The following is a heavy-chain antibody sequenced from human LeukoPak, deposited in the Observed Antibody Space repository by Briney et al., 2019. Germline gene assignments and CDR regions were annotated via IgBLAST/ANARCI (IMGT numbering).Heavy chain of an antibody. D-gene: IGHD3-9*01. CDR3: ARDYDILTEGDYYYYYMDV. J-gene: IGHJ6*03. CDR2: IKQDGSEK. CDR1: GFTFSSYW. Sequence: GGSLRLSCAASGFTFSSYWMSWVRQAPGKGLEWVANIKQDGSEKYYVDSVKGRFTISRDNAKNSPYLQMNSLRAEDTAVYYCARDYDILTEGDYYYYYMDVWGKGTTVTVSS. V-gene: IGHV3-7*01.